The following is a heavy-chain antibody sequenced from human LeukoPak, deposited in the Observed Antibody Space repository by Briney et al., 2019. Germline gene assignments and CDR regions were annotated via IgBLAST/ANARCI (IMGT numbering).Heavy chain of an antibody. J-gene: IGHJ1*01. D-gene: IGHD1-26*01. CDR3: AKAEENSGSYFPFHH. CDR1: GFTFSNDG. CDR2: ISGSGGTT. Sequence: GGSLRLSCAASGFTFSNDGMSWVRQAPGKGLEWVSSISGSGGTTYYADPVKGRFTISRDNSKNTLYLQMNSLRAEDTAIYYCAKAEENSGSYFPFHHWGQGTQVTVSS. V-gene: IGHV3-23*01.